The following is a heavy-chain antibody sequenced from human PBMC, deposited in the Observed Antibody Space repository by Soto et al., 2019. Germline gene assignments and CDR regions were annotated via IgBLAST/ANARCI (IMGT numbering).Heavy chain of an antibody. Sequence: QVQLVQSGAEVRRPGASVKVSCKASGYSFTSLHFNWVRQATGQGLEWIGWMNPHSGETGYAQRFQGRVTMTRDISLSTAYMELRSLTSHDTAVYFSARGSPGPVDLWGQGTLVTVSS. CDR2: MNPHSGET. CDR3: ARGSPGPVDL. V-gene: IGHV1-8*01. D-gene: IGHD3-10*01. J-gene: IGHJ5*02. CDR1: GYSFTSLH.